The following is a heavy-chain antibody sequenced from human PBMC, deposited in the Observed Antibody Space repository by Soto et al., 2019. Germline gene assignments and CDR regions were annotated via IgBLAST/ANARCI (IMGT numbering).Heavy chain of an antibody. J-gene: IGHJ4*02. CDR1: GFTFDDYA. CDR3: AKVGDDDGDFFDY. D-gene: IGHD4-17*01. CDR2: ISWNSGSI. Sequence: DVQMVESGGGLVQPGRSLRLSCAASGFTFDDYAMHWVRQAPGKGLEWVSGISWNSGSIGYADSVKGRFTISRDNAKNSLYLQMNSLRAEDMALYYCAKVGDDDGDFFDYWGQGTLVTVSS. V-gene: IGHV3-9*03.